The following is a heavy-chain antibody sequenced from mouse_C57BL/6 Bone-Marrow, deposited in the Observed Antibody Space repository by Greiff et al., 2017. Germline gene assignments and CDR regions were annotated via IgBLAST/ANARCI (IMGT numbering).Heavy chain of an antibody. J-gene: IGHJ2*01. CDR1: GFTFSDYG. D-gene: IGHD3-3*01. Sequence: EVQLVESGGGLVKPGGSLKLSCAASGFTFSDYGMHWVRQAPEKGLEWVAYISSGSSTIYYADTVKGRFPISRDNAKNTLFLQMTSLRSEDTAMYYCAREGTPFDYWGQGTTLTVSS. V-gene: IGHV5-17*01. CDR3: AREGTPFDY. CDR2: ISSGSSTI.